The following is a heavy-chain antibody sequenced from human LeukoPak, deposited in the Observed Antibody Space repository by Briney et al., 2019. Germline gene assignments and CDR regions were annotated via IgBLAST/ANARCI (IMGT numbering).Heavy chain of an antibody. Sequence: GGSLRLSCAASGFAFSSYAMSWVRQAPGKGLEWVSAISGSGGSTYYADSVKGRFTISRDNSKNTLHLQMNSLRAEDTAVYYCAKDSARLARGEFDPWGRGTLVTVSS. D-gene: IGHD3-10*01. CDR3: AKDSARLARGEFDP. CDR1: GFAFSSYA. J-gene: IGHJ5*02. CDR2: ISGSGGST. V-gene: IGHV3-23*01.